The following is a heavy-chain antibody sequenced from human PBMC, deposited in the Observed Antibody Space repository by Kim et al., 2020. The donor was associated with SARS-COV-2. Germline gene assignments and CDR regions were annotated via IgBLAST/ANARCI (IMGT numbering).Heavy chain of an antibody. V-gene: IGHV1-69*04. CDR1: GGTFSSYA. J-gene: IGHJ4*02. CDR2: IIPILGIA. CDR3: LAVAGINPDY. D-gene: IGHD6-19*01. Sequence: SVKVSCKASGGTFSSYAISWVRQAPGQGLEWMGRIIPILGIANYAQKFQGRVTITADKSTSTAYMELSSLRSEDTAVYYCLAVAGINPDYWGQGTLVTVSS.